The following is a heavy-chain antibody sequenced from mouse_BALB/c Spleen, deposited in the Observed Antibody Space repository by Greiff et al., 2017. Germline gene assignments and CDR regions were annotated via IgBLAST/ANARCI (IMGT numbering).Heavy chain of an antibody. J-gene: IGHJ4*01. V-gene: IGHV1-67*01. CDR3: ARRGNLYAMDY. Sequence: VQLQQSGPELVKPGASVKMSCKASGYTFTDYAMHWVKQSHAKSLEWIGVIGTYYGDASYNQKFKGKATMTVDKSSSTAYMELARLTSEDSAIYYCARRGNLYAMDYWGQGTSVTVSS. CDR2: IGTYYGDA. D-gene: IGHD2-1*01. CDR1: GYTFTDYA.